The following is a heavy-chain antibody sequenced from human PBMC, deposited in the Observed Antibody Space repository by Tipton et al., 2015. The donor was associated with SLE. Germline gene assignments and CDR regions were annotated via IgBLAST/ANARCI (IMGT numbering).Heavy chain of an antibody. CDR3: AREWQQLWYFDL. Sequence: LRLSCAVYGGSFSGYYWSWIRQPPGKGLEWIGEINHSGSTNYNPSLKSRVTISVDTSKNQFSLKLSSVPAADTAVYYCAREWQQLWYFDLWGRGTLVTVSS. CDR2: INHSGST. J-gene: IGHJ2*01. CDR1: GGSFSGYY. D-gene: IGHD6-13*01. V-gene: IGHV4-34*01.